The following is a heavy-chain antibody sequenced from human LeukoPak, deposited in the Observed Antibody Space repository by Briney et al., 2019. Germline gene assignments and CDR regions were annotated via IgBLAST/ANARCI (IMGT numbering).Heavy chain of an antibody. J-gene: IGHJ4*02. Sequence: PGRSLRLSCVASGITFSRHGMDWVRQAPGKGLEWVAVIADDGGVKQYADSVKGRFTVSRDNYKSTLYLQMNGLSVEDTAIYYCAREATWGEWYFDHWGQGTPVTVSS. CDR1: GITFSRHG. CDR2: IADDGGVK. CDR3: AREATWGEWYFDH. D-gene: IGHD3-3*01. V-gene: IGHV3-30*03.